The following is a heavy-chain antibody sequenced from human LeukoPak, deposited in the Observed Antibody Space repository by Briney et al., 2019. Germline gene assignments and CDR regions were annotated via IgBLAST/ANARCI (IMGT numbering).Heavy chain of an antibody. CDR3: ARDMYDILTGYQHNAFDI. Sequence: GSVKVSCKASGYTFTSYGISGVRQAPGQGLAGMGWSNAYNGNTNYAQKLKGRVTMTTDTSTSTAYMELRSLRSDDTAVYYCARDMYDILTGYQHNAFDIWGQGTMVTVSS. CDR2: SNAYNGNT. J-gene: IGHJ3*02. D-gene: IGHD3-9*01. V-gene: IGHV1-18*01. CDR1: GYTFTSYG.